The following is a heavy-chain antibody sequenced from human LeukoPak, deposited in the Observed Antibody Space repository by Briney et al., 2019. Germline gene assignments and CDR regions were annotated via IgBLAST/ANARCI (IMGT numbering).Heavy chain of an antibody. V-gene: IGHV3-33*01. D-gene: IGHD3-3*01. J-gene: IGHJ6*02. Sequence: GRSLRLFCAASGLTFSSYGMHWVRQAPGKGLEWVAVIWYDGSNKYYADSVKGRFTISRDNSKNTLYLQMNSLRAEDTAVYYCARDHDFWSGYYTPPSDYYYGMDVWGQGTTVTVSS. CDR2: IWYDGSNK. CDR3: ARDHDFWSGYYTPPSDYYYGMDV. CDR1: GLTFSSYG.